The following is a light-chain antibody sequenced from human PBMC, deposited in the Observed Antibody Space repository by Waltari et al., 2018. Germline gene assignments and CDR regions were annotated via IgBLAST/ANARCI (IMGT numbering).Light chain of an antibody. Sequence: AIQLTQSPSSLPASVGDRVTITFLASQGISSALAWYQQKPGKAPKLLIYVASRLESVVPSRFSGSGSGTDFTLTISSLQPEDFATYYCQQFNNYPPTFGQGTRLEIK. CDR3: QQFNNYPPT. CDR1: QGISSA. J-gene: IGKJ5*01. CDR2: VAS. V-gene: IGKV1D-13*01.